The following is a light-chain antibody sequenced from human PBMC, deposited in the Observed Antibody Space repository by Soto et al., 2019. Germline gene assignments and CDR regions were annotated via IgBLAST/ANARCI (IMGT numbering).Light chain of an antibody. CDR1: QSISSW. CDR3: QQYSSYPXT. Sequence: DIQMTQSPSTLSASVGDRVTITCRASQSISSWLAWYQQKPGKAPNLLIYEASRLESAVPSRFSGSASGTEFTLTINSLQPDDFATYFCQQYSSYPXTFGQGTKVDIK. CDR2: EAS. V-gene: IGKV1-5*03. J-gene: IGKJ1*01.